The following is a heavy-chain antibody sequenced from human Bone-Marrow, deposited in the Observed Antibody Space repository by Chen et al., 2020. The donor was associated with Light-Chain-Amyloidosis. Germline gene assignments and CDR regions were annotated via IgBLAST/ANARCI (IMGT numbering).Heavy chain of an antibody. J-gene: IGHJ4*02. V-gene: IGHV5-51*01. CDR1: GYTFPNYW. Sequence: KGSGYTFPNYWIGWVRQMPGKGLEWMGVIYPDDSDARYIPSFEGQVTISADKSITTAYLQWRSLKASDTAMYYCARRRDGYNFDYWGQGTLVTVSS. D-gene: IGHD5-12*01. CDR3: ARRRDGYNFDY. CDR2: IYPDDSDA.